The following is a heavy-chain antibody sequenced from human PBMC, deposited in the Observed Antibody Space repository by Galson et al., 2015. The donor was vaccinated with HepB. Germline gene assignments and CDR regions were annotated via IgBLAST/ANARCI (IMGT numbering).Heavy chain of an antibody. CDR1: GSPFNTYA. Sequence: SLRLSCAASGSPFNTYALHWLRQAPGKGLEWVAGILHDGSIKYNMDSGKGRFTISRDNSKDSVYLQLDYLRVEDTAVYYCAGVWDRRGYTRWGNYYYGMDVWGQGTAVTVSS. CDR3: AGVWDRRGYTRWGNYYYGMDV. CDR2: ILHDGSIK. V-gene: IGHV3-30*04. J-gene: IGHJ6*02. D-gene: IGHD2-15*01.